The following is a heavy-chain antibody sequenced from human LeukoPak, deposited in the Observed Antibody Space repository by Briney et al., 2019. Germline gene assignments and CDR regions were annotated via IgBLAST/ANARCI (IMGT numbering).Heavy chain of an antibody. V-gene: IGHV1-2*02. CDR2: INPNSGGT. Sequence: ASVKVSCKASGYTFTGYYMHWVRQAPGQGLGWMGWINPNSGGTNYAQKFQGRVTMTRDTSISTAYMELSRLRSDDTAVYYCAGDPSSSPSSYYFDYWGQGTLVTVSS. J-gene: IGHJ4*02. CDR3: AGDPSSSPSSYYFDY. D-gene: IGHD6-6*01. CDR1: GYTFTGYY.